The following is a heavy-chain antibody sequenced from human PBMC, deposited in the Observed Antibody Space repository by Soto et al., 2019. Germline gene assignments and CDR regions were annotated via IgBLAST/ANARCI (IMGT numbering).Heavy chain of an antibody. J-gene: IGHJ4*02. CDR3: VRDSGWPILNFDS. D-gene: IGHD3-10*01. CDR2: ASYDGSET. V-gene: IGHV3-30*03. CDR1: GFDFRSYG. Sequence: QVQLVESGGGVVQPGRSLRLACAASGFDFRSYGIHWVRQAPGRGLEWVAAASYDGSETYYADSAKGRFTVSKEISKNTVFLQMNALRHEEKALYFCVRDSGWPILNFDSWGQGTLVTVSS.